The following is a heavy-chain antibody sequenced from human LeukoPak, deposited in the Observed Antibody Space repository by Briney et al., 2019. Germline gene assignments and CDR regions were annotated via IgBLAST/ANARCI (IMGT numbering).Heavy chain of an antibody. CDR2: FVSNGDNK. CDR3: ARGFCNVDSCFEGTFGY. J-gene: IGHJ4*02. CDR1: GFSFSTHA. D-gene: IGHD2-15*01. Sequence: GGSLRLSCAASGFSFSTHAMHWVRQAPGKELKFFSGFVSNGDNKYYADSVKGRFTISRDNSKNMVYLQMGSLRPEDMAVYYCARGFCNVDSCFEGTFGYWGRETLVTVSS. V-gene: IGHV3-64*02.